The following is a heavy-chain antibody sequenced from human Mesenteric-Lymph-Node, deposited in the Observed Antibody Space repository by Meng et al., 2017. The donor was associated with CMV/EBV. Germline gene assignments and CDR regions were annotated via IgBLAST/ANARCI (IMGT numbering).Heavy chain of an antibody. CDR1: GFTFSSYD. CDR2: IGTAGDT. D-gene: IGHD3-16*01. J-gene: IGHJ5*02. CDR3: ARDSDSIMYGGRLDP. Sequence: GESLKISCAACGFTFSSYDMHWVRQATGKGLEWVSAIGTAGDTYYPGSVKGQFTISRENAKNSLYLQMNSLRAGDTAVYYCARDSDSIMYGGRLDPWGQGTLVTVSS. V-gene: IGHV3-13*03.